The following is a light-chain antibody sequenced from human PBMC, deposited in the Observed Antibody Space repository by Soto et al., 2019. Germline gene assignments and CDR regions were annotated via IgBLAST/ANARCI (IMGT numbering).Light chain of an antibody. V-gene: IGLV1-44*01. CDR2: TNN. CDR3: ATWDDSLTGVI. Sequence: QSVLTQPPSATGTPGQRVTISCSGDSSNIGRNTVHWYQHLPGTAPKLVIYTNNQRPSGVPDRFSGSRSGTSASLAISGLQSEDEADYYCATWDDSLTGVIFGGGTQLTVL. J-gene: IGLJ2*01. CDR1: SSNIGRNT.